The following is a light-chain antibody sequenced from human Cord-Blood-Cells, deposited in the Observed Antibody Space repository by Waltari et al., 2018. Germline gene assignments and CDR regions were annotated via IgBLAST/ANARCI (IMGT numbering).Light chain of an antibody. J-gene: IGKJ4*01. CDR2: DAS. Sequence: GDRVTITCRASQSISSWLAWYQQKPGKAPKLLIYDASSLKSGVPSRFSGSGSGTEFTLTISSLQPDDFATYYCQQYNSYSLTFGGGTKVEIK. V-gene: IGKV1-5*01. CDR3: QQYNSYSLT. CDR1: QSISSW.